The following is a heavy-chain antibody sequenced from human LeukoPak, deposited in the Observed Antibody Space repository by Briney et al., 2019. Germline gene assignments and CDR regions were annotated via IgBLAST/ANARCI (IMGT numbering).Heavy chain of an antibody. CDR3: ARENSGWSFDY. CDR2: IYYSGTT. CDR1: GSSISSSPYY. Sequence: SETLSLTCTVSGSSISSSPYYWGWIRQPPGKGLEWIGSIYYSGTTHYSPSLESRVTISVDTSKNQFSLKLSSVTAADTAVYYCARENSGWSFDYWGQGTLVTVSS. V-gene: IGHV4-39*07. D-gene: IGHD6-19*01. J-gene: IGHJ4*02.